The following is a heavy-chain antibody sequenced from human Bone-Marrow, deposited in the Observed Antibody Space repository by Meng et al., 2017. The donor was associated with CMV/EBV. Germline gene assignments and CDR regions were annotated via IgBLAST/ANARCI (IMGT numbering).Heavy chain of an antibody. Sequence: GESLKISCAASEFTFSNFAMSWVRLAPGRGLAWVSAITASGGSTYYADSVKGRFTVSRDNFKNTLYLQMNSLRVEDTAVYYCAKAFSASWYREYYDYWGQGTLATVSS. CDR3: AKAFSASWYREYYDY. J-gene: IGHJ4*02. D-gene: IGHD6-13*01. CDR1: EFTFSNFA. V-gene: IGHV3-23*01. CDR2: ITASGGST.